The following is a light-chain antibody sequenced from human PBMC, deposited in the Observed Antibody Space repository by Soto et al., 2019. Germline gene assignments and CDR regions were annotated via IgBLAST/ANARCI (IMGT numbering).Light chain of an antibody. CDR3: QQYNNWPPP. CDR1: QSVSSN. Sequence: EIVVTQSPATLSVSPWERATLSCRASQSVSSNLAWYQQKPGQAPRLLIYGASTRATGIPARFSGSGSGTEFTLTISSLQSEDFAVYYCQQYNNWPPPFGQGTKVDIK. J-gene: IGKJ1*01. V-gene: IGKV3-15*01. CDR2: GAS.